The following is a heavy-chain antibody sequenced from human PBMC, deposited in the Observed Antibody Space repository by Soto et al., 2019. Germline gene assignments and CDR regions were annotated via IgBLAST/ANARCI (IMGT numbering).Heavy chain of an antibody. V-gene: IGHV4-39*01. CDR3: ARRHWAAVAAPAAFDI. CDR1: GGSISSSSYY. J-gene: IGHJ3*02. CDR2: IYYSGST. Sequence: PSETLSLTCTVSGGSISSSSYYWGWIRQPPGKGLEWIGSIYYSGSTYYNPSLKSRVTISVDTSKNQFSLKLSSVTAADTAVYYCARRHWAAVAAPAAFDIWAQGTMVTVSS. D-gene: IGHD6-19*01.